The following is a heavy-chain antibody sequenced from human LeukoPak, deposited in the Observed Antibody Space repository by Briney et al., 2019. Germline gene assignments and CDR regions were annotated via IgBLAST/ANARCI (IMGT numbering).Heavy chain of an antibody. J-gene: IGHJ4*02. D-gene: IGHD3-10*01. Sequence: ASVKVSCKASGYTFTDYYVHWVRQAPGQGLEWMGWINPNSGGTNYAQKFQGGVTMTRDTSISTAYMELSRLRSDDTAMYYCARDAITRGIIDYWGQGTLVTVSS. CDR3: ARDAITRGIIDY. CDR1: GYTFTDYY. CDR2: INPNSGGT. V-gene: IGHV1-2*02.